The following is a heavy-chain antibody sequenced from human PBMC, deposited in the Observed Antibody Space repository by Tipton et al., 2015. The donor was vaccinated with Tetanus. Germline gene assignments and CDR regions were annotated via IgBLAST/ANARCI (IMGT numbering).Heavy chain of an antibody. J-gene: IGHJ4*02. V-gene: IGHV4-39*01. Sequence: TLSLTCTVSSASISSSDYYWGWIRQPPGKGLEWIGSVYYDGSAYRNPSLESRLTISVDTSKNQFSLKLSSVTAADTAVYYCARHRVGNYYDSSGYYRSDYFDYWGQGTLVTVSS. CDR3: ARHRVGNYYDSSGYYRSDYFDY. CDR2: VYYDGSA. CDR1: SASISSSDYY. D-gene: IGHD3-22*01.